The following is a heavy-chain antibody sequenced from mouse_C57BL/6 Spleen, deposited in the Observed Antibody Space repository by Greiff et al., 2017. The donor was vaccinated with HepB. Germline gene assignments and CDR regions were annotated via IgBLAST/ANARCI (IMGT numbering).Heavy chain of an antibody. V-gene: IGHV1-55*01. CDR3: ARWGLATDYAMDY. CDR1: GYTFTSYW. J-gene: IGHJ4*01. D-gene: IGHD1-1*01. CDR2: IYPGSGST. Sequence: VQLQQSGAELVKPGASVKMSCKASGYTFTSYWITWVKQRPGQGLEWIGDIYPGSGSTNYNEKFKSKATLTVDRSSRTAYMQLSSLTSEDSAVDYCARWGLATDYAMDYWGQGTSVTVSS.